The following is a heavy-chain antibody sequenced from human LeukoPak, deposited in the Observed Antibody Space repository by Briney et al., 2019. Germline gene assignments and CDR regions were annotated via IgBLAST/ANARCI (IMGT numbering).Heavy chain of an antibody. V-gene: IGHV3-33*01. D-gene: IGHD7-27*01. CDR3: ARWGNNKILDY. CDR2: IWYDGSEK. CDR1: GFTFSSHG. J-gene: IGHJ4*02. Sequence: PGRSLRLSCVASGFTFSSHGMHWVRQAPGKGLEWVAVIWYDGSEKYYADSVEGRFIISRDNSKNMLYLQMNSLRADDTAVYYCARWGNNKILDYWGQGTLVTVSS.